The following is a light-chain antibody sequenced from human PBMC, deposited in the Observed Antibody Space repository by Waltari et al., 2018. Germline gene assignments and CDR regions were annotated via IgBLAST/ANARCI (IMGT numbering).Light chain of an antibody. V-gene: IGKV1-5*01. CDR2: DAS. CDR3: QQYYSYFT. CDR1: QSISSW. Sequence: DIQMTQSPSTLSASVGDRVTITCRASQSISSWLAWYQQKPGKAPKLLIYDASSLESGVPSRFSGSGSGTEFTLTISSLQPDDFATYSCQQYYSYFTFGGGAKVEIK. J-gene: IGKJ4*01.